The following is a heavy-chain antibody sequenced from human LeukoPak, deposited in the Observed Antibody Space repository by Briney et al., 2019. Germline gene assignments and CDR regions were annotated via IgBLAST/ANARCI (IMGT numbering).Heavy chain of an antibody. CDR1: GFTFSDYY. V-gene: IGHV3-11*01. J-gene: IGHJ6*02. D-gene: IGHD3-22*01. CDR3: ARDSRYYYDSSGYYSIDYYGMDV. Sequence: GGSLRLSCAASGFTFSDYYMSWIRQAPGRGLEGVSYISSSGSTIYYADSVKGRFTISRDNAKNSLYLQMNSLRAEDTAVYYCARDSRYYYDSSGYYSIDYYGMDVWGQGTTVTVSS. CDR2: ISSSGSTI.